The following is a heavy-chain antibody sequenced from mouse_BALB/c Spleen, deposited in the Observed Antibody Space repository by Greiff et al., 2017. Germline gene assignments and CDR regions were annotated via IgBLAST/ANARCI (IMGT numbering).Heavy chain of an antibody. CDR1: GFTFSDYY. J-gene: IGHJ1*01. CDR3: AREQYFDV. Sequence: EVQVVESGGGLVKPGGSLKLSCAASGFTFSDYYMYWVRQTPEKRLEWVATISDGGSYTYYPDSVKGRFTISRDNAKNNLYLQMSSLKSEDTAMYYCAREQYFDVWGAGTTVTVSS. V-gene: IGHV5-4*02. CDR2: ISDGGSYT.